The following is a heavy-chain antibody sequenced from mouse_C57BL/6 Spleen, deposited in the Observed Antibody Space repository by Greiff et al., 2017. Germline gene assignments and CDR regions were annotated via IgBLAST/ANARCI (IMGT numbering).Heavy chain of an antibody. CDR2: IYPGDGDT. D-gene: IGHD1-1*01. J-gene: IGHJ2*01. Sequence: QVQLKQSGPELVKPGASVKISCKASGYAFSSSWMNWVKQRPGKGLEWIGRIYPGDGDTNYNGKFKGKATLTAYKSSSTAYMQLSSLTSEDSAVYFCARRILRHGSHFDYWGQGTTLTVSS. CDR1: GYAFSSSW. CDR3: ARRILRHGSHFDY. V-gene: IGHV1-82*01.